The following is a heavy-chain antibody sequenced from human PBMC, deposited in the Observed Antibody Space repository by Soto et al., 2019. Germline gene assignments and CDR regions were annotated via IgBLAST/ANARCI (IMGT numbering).Heavy chain of an antibody. CDR3: ARSLTFVRGVIKHYYYYGMDV. V-gene: IGHV4-34*01. Sequence: SETLSLTCAVYGGSFSGYYWSWIRQPPGKGLEWFGEINHSGSTNYNPSLKSRVTISVDTSKNQFSLKLSSVTAADTAVYYCARSLTFVRGVIKHYYYYGMDVWGQGTTVTVSS. CDR1: GGSFSGYY. D-gene: IGHD3-10*02. CDR2: INHSGST. J-gene: IGHJ6*02.